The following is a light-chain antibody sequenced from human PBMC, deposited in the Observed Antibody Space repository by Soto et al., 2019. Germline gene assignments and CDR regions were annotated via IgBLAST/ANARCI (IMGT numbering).Light chain of an antibody. V-gene: IGKV3-20*01. Sequence: MVLTQSPGTLSLSPGERVTLSCRASQSVSSSYLAWYQQKPGQAPRLLIYDASSRATGIPDRFSGSGSGTDFTLTISRLEPEDFAVYYCQQYGSSPYTFGQGTKLEIK. CDR1: QSVSSSY. J-gene: IGKJ2*01. CDR2: DAS. CDR3: QQYGSSPYT.